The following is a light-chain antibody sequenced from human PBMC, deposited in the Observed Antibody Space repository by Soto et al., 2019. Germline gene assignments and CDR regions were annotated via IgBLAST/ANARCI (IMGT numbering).Light chain of an antibody. Sequence: QSVLTQPPSVSGSPGQSVAISCSGTSSDVGSYNRVSWYQQPPGTAPKLMIYEVSNRPSGVPDRFSGSKSGNTASLTISGLQAEDEADYYCSSFTSSSTSVFGTGPKVNVL. V-gene: IGLV2-18*02. J-gene: IGLJ1*01. CDR3: SSFTSSSTSV. CDR2: EVS. CDR1: SSDVGSYNR.